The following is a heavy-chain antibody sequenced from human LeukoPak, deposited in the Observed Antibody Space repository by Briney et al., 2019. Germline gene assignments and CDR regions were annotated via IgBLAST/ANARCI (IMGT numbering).Heavy chain of an antibody. J-gene: IGHJ4*02. CDR3: ARRSYDSGGYYYDGFDY. V-gene: IGHV5-51*01. CDR1: GYSFTSYW. CDR2: IYPGDSDT. Sequence: GESLKISCKGSGYSFTSYWIGWVRQMPGKGLEWMGIIYPGDSDTRYSPSFQGQVTISADKSISTAYLQWSSLKASDTAMYYCARRSYDSGGYYYDGFDYWGQGTLVTVSS. D-gene: IGHD3-22*01.